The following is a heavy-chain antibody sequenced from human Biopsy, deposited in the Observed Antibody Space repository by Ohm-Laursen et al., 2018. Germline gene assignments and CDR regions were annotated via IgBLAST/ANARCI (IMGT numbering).Heavy chain of an antibody. V-gene: IGHV4-31*01. D-gene: IGHD3-22*01. Sequence: TLSLTCAVSGGSISSGGSYWSWIRQRPGKGLEWIGYIFNSANTYYNPSLKNLITISGDTSKNQFSLKLNPVTAADTAVYYCARGDYLDSNGYFWFDPWGQGTLVTVSS. CDR3: ARGDYLDSNGYFWFDP. CDR2: IFNSANT. J-gene: IGHJ5*02. CDR1: GGSISSGGSY.